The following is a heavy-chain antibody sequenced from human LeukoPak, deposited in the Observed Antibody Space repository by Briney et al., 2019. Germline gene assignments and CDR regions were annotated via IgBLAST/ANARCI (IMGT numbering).Heavy chain of an antibody. J-gene: IGHJ4*02. Sequence: TGGSLRLSCAASGFTFDDYAMHWVRQAPGKGLEWVSLISGDGGSTYYADSVKGRFTISRDNSKNSLYQQMNSLRTEDTALYYCAKDMWRFGELDYDYWGQGTLVTVSS. CDR2: ISGDGGST. D-gene: IGHD3-10*01. V-gene: IGHV3-43*02. CDR1: GFTFDDYA. CDR3: AKDMWRFGELDYDY.